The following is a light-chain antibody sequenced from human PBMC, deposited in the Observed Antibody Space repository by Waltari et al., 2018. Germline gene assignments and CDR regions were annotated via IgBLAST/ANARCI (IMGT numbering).Light chain of an antibody. J-gene: IGKJ3*01. CDR1: QDITNY. Sequence: DIQLTQSPPSLSASVGARVTIPCRSSQDITNYLNWYQQKPGKPPKLLIHDASKLEIGVPSRFSGRQSGTHFTLTISSLQPEDIGTYYCQRYDKLPIFAFGPGTKVEI. CDR3: QRYDKLPIFA. V-gene: IGKV1-33*01. CDR2: DAS.